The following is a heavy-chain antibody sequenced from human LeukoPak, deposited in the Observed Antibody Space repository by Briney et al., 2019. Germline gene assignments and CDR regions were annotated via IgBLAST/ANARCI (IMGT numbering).Heavy chain of an antibody. Sequence: ASVKVSCKASGYTFTGYYMHWVRQAPGQGLEWMGWINPNSGGTNYAQKFQGRVTMTRDTSISTAYMELSRLRSDDTAVYYCAREGLKSIAARLADYWGQGTLVTVSS. CDR1: GYTFTGYY. D-gene: IGHD6-6*01. V-gene: IGHV1-2*02. CDR3: AREGLKSIAARLADY. CDR2: INPNSGGT. J-gene: IGHJ4*02.